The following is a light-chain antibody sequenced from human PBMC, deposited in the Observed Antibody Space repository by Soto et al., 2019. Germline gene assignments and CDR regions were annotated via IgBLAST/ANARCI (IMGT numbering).Light chain of an antibody. CDR1: SNDVGGYNL. CDR3: SSHAGSDSLVL. Sequence: SALSQPPSASGSPRQSATMYCAGSSNDVGGYNLVSWYQHLPGKAPTLMSYEVLQRHSGVPDRFSGAKSGNTASLTVSGLQAEDEADYYCSSHAGSDSLVLFGGGTKLTVL. CDR2: EVL. J-gene: IGLJ2*01. V-gene: IGLV2-8*01.